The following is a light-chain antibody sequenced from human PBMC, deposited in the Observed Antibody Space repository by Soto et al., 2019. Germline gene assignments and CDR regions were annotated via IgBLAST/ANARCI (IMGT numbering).Light chain of an antibody. Sequence: EIVLTQSPATLSLSPGERATLSCRASQSVSSSLAWYQQTPGQAPRLLIYGASKRAPGIPVRFSASGSGTDFTLTISSLEPEDFAVYSCQHRTNWEYTFGQGTKLEIK. V-gene: IGKV3-11*01. CDR3: QHRTNWEYT. CDR2: GAS. J-gene: IGKJ2*01. CDR1: QSVSSS.